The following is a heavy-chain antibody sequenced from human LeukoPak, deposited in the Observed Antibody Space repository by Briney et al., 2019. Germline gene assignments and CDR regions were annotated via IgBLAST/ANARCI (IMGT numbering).Heavy chain of an antibody. CDR2: IYHSGST. Sequence: SETLSLTCTVSGYSISSGYYWGWIRQPPGKGLEWIGSIYHSGSTYYNPSLKSRVTISVDTSKNQFSLKLSSVTAADTAVYYCARLGARAGTLDYWGQGTLVTVSS. CDR3: ARLGARAGTLDY. J-gene: IGHJ4*02. V-gene: IGHV4-38-2*02. CDR1: GYSISSGYY. D-gene: IGHD6-13*01.